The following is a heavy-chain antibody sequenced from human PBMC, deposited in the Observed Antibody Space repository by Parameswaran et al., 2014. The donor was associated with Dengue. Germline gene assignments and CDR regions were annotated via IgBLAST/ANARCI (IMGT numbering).Heavy chain of an antibody. CDR3: TFLYQLPGGAFDI. J-gene: IGHJ3*02. CDR2: IKSKTDGGTT. D-gene: IGHD2-2*01. Sequence: VRQAPGKGLEWVGRIKSKTDGGTTDYAAPVKGRFTISRDDSKNTLYLQMNSLKTEDTAVYYCTFLYQLPGGAFDIWGQGTMVTVSS. V-gene: IGHV3-15*01.